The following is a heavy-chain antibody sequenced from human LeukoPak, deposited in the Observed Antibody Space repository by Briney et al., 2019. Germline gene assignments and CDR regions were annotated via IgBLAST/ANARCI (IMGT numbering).Heavy chain of an antibody. CDR3: ALDGYSYGGWFDP. J-gene: IGHJ5*02. CDR2: ISAYNGNT. Sequence: ASVKVSCKASGYTFASYGISWVRQAPGQGLEWMGWISAYNGNTNYAQKLQGRVTMTTDKCTSTAYMELRSLRFDDTFVYCCALDGYSYGGWFDPWGQGTLVTVSS. D-gene: IGHD5-18*01. V-gene: IGHV1-18*01. CDR1: GYTFASYG.